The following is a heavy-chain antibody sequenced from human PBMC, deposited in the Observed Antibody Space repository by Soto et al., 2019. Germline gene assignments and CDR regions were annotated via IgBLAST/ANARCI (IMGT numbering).Heavy chain of an antibody. J-gene: IGHJ3*02. CDR3: AKKSKDWDIVVVPAAPAFDI. V-gene: IGHV3-23*01. D-gene: IGHD2-2*01. CDR1: GFTFSSYA. CDR2: ISGSGGST. Sequence: GGSLRLSCAASGFTFSSYAMSWVRQAPGKGLEWVSAISGSGGSTYYTDSVKGRFTISRDNSKNTLYLQMNSLRAEDTAVYYCAKKSKDWDIVVVPAAPAFDIWGQGTMVTVSS.